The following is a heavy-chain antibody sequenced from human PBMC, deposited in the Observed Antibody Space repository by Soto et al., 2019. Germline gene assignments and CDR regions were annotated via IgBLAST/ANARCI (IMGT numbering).Heavy chain of an antibody. CDR2: ISYDGNDN. V-gene: IGHV3-30*18. CDR1: GFTFSTFD. J-gene: IGHJ4*02. Sequence: QVQLLESGGGVVQPGRSLRLSCAASGFTFSTFDMHWVRQAPGKGLDWVAFISYDGNDNYYADSVKGRFTISKDNSKNALYLQMNSLRADDTAMYYCAKDRDYYYHDSGSDSWGQGTLVTFSS. CDR3: AKDRDYYYHDSGSDS. D-gene: IGHD1-26*01.